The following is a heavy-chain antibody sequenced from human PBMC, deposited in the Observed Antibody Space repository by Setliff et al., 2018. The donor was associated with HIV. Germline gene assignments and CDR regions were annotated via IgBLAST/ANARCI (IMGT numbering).Heavy chain of an antibody. Sequence: SETLSLTCTVSGGSISSHYWSWIRQPPGKGLEWIGSIYYSGSTNYNPPLKSRVTISVDTSKNQFSLKLSSVTAADTAVYYCARVGDTAMVLDYFDYWGQGTLVTVSS. CDR2: IYYSGST. D-gene: IGHD5-18*01. J-gene: IGHJ4*02. CDR1: GGSISSHY. CDR3: ARVGDTAMVLDYFDY. V-gene: IGHV4-59*11.